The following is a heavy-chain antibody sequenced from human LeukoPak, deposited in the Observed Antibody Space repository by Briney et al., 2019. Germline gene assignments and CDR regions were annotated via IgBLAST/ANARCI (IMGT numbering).Heavy chain of an antibody. J-gene: IGHJ6*04. CDR1: GFTFSSYN. V-gene: IGHV3-7*01. CDR2: INQDGSEQ. CDR3: AELGVTMIGGV. D-gene: IGHD3-10*02. Sequence: GGSLRLSCTASGFTFSSYNMNWVRQAPGKGLEWVATINQDGSEQYYVDSVKGRFTISRDNAKNSLYLQMNSLRAEDTAVYYCAELGVTMIGGVWGKGTTVTISS.